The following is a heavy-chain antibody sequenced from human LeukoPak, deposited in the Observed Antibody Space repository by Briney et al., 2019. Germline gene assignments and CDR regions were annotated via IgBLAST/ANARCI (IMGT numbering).Heavy chain of an antibody. CDR3: ARSPVGVRKKHDF. V-gene: IGHV1-8*01. J-gene: IGHJ4*02. CDR2: MNPTSGHT. Sequence: ASVKVSCKASGYTFTSYDINWVRQATRQGLEWMGWMNPTSGHTGYAQKFQGRVTMTRDTSISTAYMELNSLTSEDTAVYYCARSPVGVRKKHDFWGQGTLVIVSS. D-gene: IGHD3-10*01. CDR1: GYTFTSYD.